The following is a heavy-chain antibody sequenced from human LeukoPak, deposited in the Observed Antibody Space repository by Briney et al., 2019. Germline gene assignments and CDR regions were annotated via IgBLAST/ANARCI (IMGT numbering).Heavy chain of an antibody. CDR2: IYSGGST. V-gene: IGHV3-53*01. CDR3: ARLFLYSSSWLAGSGFDY. Sequence: GGSLRLSCAASGFTVSSNYMSWVRQAPGKGLEWVSVIYSGGSTYYADSVKGRFTISRDNSKNTLYLQMNSLRAEDTAVYYCARLFLYSSSWLAGSGFDYWGQGTLVTVSS. J-gene: IGHJ4*02. D-gene: IGHD6-13*01. CDR1: GFTVSSNY.